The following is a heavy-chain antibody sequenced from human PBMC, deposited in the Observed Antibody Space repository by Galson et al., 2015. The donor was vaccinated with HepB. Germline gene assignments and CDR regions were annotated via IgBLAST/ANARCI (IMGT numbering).Heavy chain of an antibody. J-gene: IGHJ5*02. CDR2: INPYSGGT. D-gene: IGHD2-15*01. CDR1: RYTFTAYY. V-gene: IGHV1-2*06. CDR3: ARGGAVGGPKFNWFDP. Sequence: SVKVSCKASRYTFTAYYIHWVRQAPGHGLEWMGRINPYSGGTNYAQKFQGRVTMTRDTSITTAYMELSRLRSDDTAVYYCARGGAVGGPKFNWFDPWVQGTLVDLS.